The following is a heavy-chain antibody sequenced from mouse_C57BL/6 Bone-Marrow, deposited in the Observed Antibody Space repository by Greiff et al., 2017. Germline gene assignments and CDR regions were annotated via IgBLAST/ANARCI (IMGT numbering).Heavy chain of an antibody. V-gene: IGHV5-17*01. CDR2: ISSGSSTI. J-gene: IGHJ1*03. CDR3: ARPRVYWYFDV. Sequence: EVKVVESGGGLVKPGGSLKLSCAASGFTFSDYGMHWVRQAPEKGLEWVAYISSGSSTIYYADTVKGRFTISRENAKNTLFLQMTSLRSEDTAMYYCARPRVYWYFDVWGTGTTVTVSS. CDR1: GFTFSDYG.